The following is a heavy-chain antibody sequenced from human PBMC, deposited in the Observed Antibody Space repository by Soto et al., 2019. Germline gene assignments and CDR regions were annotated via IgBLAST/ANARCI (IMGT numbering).Heavy chain of an antibody. CDR1: GGSFIGYY. J-gene: IGHJ4*02. V-gene: IGHV4-34*01. CDR2: INHSGST. CDR3: ASRHIDY. Sequence: QVQLQQWGAGLLKPSETLSLTCAVYGGSFIGYYWSWTRQPPGKGLEWIGEINHSGSTNYNPSLKSRVTISVDTSKNQFSLKLSSVTAADTAVYYCASRHIDYWGQGTLVTVSS.